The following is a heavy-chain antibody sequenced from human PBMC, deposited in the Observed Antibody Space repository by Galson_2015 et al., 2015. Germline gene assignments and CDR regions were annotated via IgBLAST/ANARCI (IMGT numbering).Heavy chain of an antibody. V-gene: IGHV3-53*01. Sequence: SLRLSCAASGFTVATHYMSWVRQAPGKGLEWVSVIYSDGSSFYGDSVTGRFAISRDSSKNALYLQMNSLRAEDTAVYYCARAPVTAYVYYLDSGGQGARATVTS. D-gene: IGHD3-16*01. CDR2: IYSDGSS. CDR3: ARAPVTAYVYYLDS. CDR1: GFTVATHY. J-gene: IGHJ4*02.